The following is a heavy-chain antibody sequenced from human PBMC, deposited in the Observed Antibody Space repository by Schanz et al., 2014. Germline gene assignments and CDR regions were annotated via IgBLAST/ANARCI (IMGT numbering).Heavy chain of an antibody. CDR2: FIPILDVG. J-gene: IGHJ6*02. Sequence: QVQLVQSGAEVKKPGASVKVSCKASGYTFTSDSMHWVRQARGQGLEWVGRFIPILDVGNYAQQFQGRVTFTADKSTSTASMELSSLRSEDTAVYYCARGPSQGYSYGHNIGAYYYGMGVWGQGTTVTDSS. V-gene: IGHV1-69*09. D-gene: IGHD5-18*01. CDR3: ARGPSQGYSYGHNIGAYYYGMGV. CDR1: GYTFTSDS.